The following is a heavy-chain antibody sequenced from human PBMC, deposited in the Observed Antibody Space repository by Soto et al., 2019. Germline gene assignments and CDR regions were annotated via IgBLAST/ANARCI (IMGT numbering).Heavy chain of an antibody. J-gene: IGHJ4*02. CDR3: ARDPPSTVTINY. V-gene: IGHV3-74*01. CDR2: VNTDGSGT. Sequence: GGSLRLSCAASGFTFSSYWMHWVRQPPGKGLVWVSRVNTDGSGTSYADSVKGRFTISRDNAKNTLYLQMNSLRAEDTAVYYCARDPPSTVTINYWGQGTLVTVSS. CDR1: GFTFSSYW. D-gene: IGHD4-17*01.